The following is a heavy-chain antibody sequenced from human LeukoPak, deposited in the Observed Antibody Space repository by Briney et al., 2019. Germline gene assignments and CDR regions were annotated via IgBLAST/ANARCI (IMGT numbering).Heavy chain of an antibody. J-gene: IGHJ5*02. CDR2: FDPEDGET. CDR3: ATDFRGVIAALRCNWNPSWFDP. V-gene: IGHV1-24*01. CDR1: GYTLTELS. Sequence: ASVKVSCKVSGYTLTELSMHWVRQVPGKGLEWMGGFDPEDGETIYAQKFQGRVTMTEDTSTDTAYMELSSLRSEDTAVYYCATDFRGVIAALRCNWNPSWFDPWGQGTLVTVSS. D-gene: IGHD1-20*01.